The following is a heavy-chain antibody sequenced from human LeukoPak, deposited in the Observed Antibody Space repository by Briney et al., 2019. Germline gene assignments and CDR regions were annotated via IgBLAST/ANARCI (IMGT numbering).Heavy chain of an antibody. Sequence: SVKVSCKASGGTFSSYAISWVRQAPGQGLEWMGGIIPIFGTANYAQKFQGRVTITTDESTSTACMELSSLRSEDTAVYYCARASALDSSGYWFDPWGQGTLVTVSS. CDR1: GGTFSSYA. CDR3: ARASALDSSGYWFDP. D-gene: IGHD3-22*01. J-gene: IGHJ5*02. CDR2: IIPIFGTA. V-gene: IGHV1-69*05.